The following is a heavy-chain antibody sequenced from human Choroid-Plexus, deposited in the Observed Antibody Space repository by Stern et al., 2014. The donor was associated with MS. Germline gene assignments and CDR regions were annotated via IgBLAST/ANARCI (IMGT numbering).Heavy chain of an antibody. CDR1: GFTFRNSW. Sequence: EVQLVESGGGLVQPGGSLRLSCAASGFTFRNSWMHWVRQAPGEGPAWVSRINGDGNSKTYADAVKGRFTISRDNAKNMVYLQRNSLRAEDSATYYCASDSELIYYFEYWGQGALVTVSS. D-gene: IGHD3/OR15-3a*01. CDR2: INGDGNSK. V-gene: IGHV3-74*03. J-gene: IGHJ4*02. CDR3: ASDSELIYYFEY.